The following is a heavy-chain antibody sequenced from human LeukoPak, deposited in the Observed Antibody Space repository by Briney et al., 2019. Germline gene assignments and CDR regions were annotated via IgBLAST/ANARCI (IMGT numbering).Heavy chain of an antibody. J-gene: IGHJ4*02. Sequence: AASVKVSCKASGYTLTNYNITWVRQAPGQGLEWMGWINTYKGDTLYAQKFQGRVTMTADTSANTAYMELRSLRFDDTAVYYCARGGYREGYIYYFDLWGQGTLVTVSS. CDR2: INTYKGDT. V-gene: IGHV1-18*01. CDR1: GYTLTNYN. D-gene: IGHD5-24*01. CDR3: ARGGYREGYIYYFDL.